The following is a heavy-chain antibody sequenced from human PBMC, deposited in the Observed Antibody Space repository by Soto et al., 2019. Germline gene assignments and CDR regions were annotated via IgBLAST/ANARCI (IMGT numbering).Heavy chain of an antibody. J-gene: IGHJ4*02. D-gene: IGHD1-1*01. V-gene: IGHV1-18*01. CDR1: GYTFTSYG. CDR2: ISPYNGPT. CDR3: ARDDTPNGVQP. Sequence: QVQLVQSGAEVKRPGASVKVSCKASGYTFTSYGINWVRQAPGQGLEGMGWISPYNGPTNYAQKFQGRVTMTTDTSTSKTHMELRSLTSDDTAVYYWARDDTPNGVQPWGQGTLVTVSS.